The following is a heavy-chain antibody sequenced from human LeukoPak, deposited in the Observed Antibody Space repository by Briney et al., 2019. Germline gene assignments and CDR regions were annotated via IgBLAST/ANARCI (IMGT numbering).Heavy chain of an antibody. D-gene: IGHD3-10*01. CDR1: GFTFSSYD. CDR2: IGTAGDT. V-gene: IGHV3-13*01. CDR3: ARTYGSGRRYYGMDV. Sequence: PGGSLRLSCAASGFTFSSYDMHWVRQATGKGLEWVSAIGTAGDTYYPGSVKGRFTISRENAKNSLYLQMNSLRAGDTAVYYCARTYGSGRRYYGMDVWGQGTTVTVSS. J-gene: IGHJ6*02.